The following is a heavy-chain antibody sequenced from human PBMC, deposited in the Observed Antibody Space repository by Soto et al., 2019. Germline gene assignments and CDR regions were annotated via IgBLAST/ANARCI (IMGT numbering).Heavy chain of an antibody. J-gene: IGHJ4*02. Sequence: PGGSLRLSCAASGFTFNTCSMNWVRQAPGKGLEWISYITGSGSPIYYADSVKGRFTISRDNARNSLFLQMNSLRDEDTAVYYCAPSGSSDWAFAYWGQGTLVTVSS. CDR1: GFTFNTCS. CDR3: APSGSSDWAFAY. CDR2: ITGSGSPI. V-gene: IGHV3-48*02. D-gene: IGHD6-19*01.